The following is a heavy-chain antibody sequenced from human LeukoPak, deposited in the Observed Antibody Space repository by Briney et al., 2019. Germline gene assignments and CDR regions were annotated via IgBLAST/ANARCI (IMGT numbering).Heavy chain of an antibody. V-gene: IGHV3-53*01. CDR3: ARGGSYFSAFDI. D-gene: IGHD1-26*01. CDR2: IYSGGST. CDR1: GFTVSSNY. Sequence: GSLRLSCAASGFTVSSNYMSWVRQAPGKGLEWVSIIYSGGSTFCADSVKGRFTISRDNSKNTLYLQMNSLRAEDTAVYCARGGSYFSAFDIWGQGTMVTVSS. J-gene: IGHJ3*02.